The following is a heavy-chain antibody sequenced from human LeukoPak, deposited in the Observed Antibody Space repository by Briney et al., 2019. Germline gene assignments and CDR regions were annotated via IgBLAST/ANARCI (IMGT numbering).Heavy chain of an antibody. CDR2: INSHGSST. CDR1: GFTFSSYW. CDR3: ARGGGYSYDYFDY. Sequence: GGSLRLSCVASGFTFSSYWMHWVRQAPGKGLVWVSRINSHGSSTTYADSVKGRFTISRDNAKNTLYLQMSSLRADDTAVYYCARGGGYSYDYFDYWGQGTLVTVSS. J-gene: IGHJ4*02. D-gene: IGHD5-18*01. V-gene: IGHV3-74*01.